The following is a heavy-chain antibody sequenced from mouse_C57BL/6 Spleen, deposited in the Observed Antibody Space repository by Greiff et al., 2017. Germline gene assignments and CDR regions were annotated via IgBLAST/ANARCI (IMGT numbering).Heavy chain of an antibody. Sequence: QVQLQQPGAELVKPGASVKLSCKASGYTFTRYLMHWVKQRPGHCLEWIGMIHPNSGSTNYNEKFKSKATLTVDKSSSTAYMQLSSLTSEDSAVYYCALITTVGYFDVWGTGTTVTVSS. J-gene: IGHJ1*03. CDR3: ALITTVGYFDV. D-gene: IGHD1-1*01. CDR1: GYTFTRYL. V-gene: IGHV1-64*01. CDR2: IHPNSGST.